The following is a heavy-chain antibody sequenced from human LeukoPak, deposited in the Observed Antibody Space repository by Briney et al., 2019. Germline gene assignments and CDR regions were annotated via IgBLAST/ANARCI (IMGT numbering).Heavy chain of an antibody. CDR2: ISSSSSYI. D-gene: IGHD5-12*01. J-gene: IGHJ4*02. Sequence: GGSLRLSCAASGFTFSYSMNWVRQAPGKGLEWISSISSSSSYIYYADSVMGRFTISRDNAKNSLYLQMNSLSVEDTAVYYCARGYSGYDYFDYWGQGTLVTVSS. CDR1: GFTFSYS. CDR3: ARGYSGYDYFDY. V-gene: IGHV3-21*01.